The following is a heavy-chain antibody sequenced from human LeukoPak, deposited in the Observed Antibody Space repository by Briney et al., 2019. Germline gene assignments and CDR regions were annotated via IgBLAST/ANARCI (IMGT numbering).Heavy chain of an antibody. CDR2: IKSDGST. Sequence: GGSLRLSCAASGFTFSSYWMHWVRQAPGKGLVWVSRIKSDGSTRYADSVKGRFTISRDNAKNTVSLQMNSLRAEDTAVYYCARNFRMEWSYYYYYYMGVWGKGTTVTVSS. CDR3: ARNFRMEWSYYYYYYMGV. CDR1: GFTFSSYW. V-gene: IGHV3-74*01. J-gene: IGHJ6*03. D-gene: IGHD3-3*01.